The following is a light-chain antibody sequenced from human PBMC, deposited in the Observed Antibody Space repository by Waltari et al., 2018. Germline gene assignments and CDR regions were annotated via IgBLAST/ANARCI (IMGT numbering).Light chain of an antibody. CDR3: QQHKTYPWT. V-gene: IGKV1-16*01. J-gene: IGKJ1*01. CDR1: QNINDY. Sequence: DIQMTQSPSSLSTSVGDRVTISCRASQNINDYLAWYQQKPGKAPNLLIYRASSLQSGVPSRFTGSGSGTDSTLTINSLQPEDFGTYYCQQHKTYPWTFGQGTKVDIK. CDR2: RAS.